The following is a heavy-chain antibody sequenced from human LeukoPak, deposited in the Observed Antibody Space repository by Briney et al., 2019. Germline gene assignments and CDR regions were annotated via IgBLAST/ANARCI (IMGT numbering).Heavy chain of an antibody. V-gene: IGHV3-23*01. Sequence: GGSLRLSCEVSGFIFSYYGMNWVRQAPGKGLEWVSAISDSGDATYYADSVKGRFTISRDNSKNTLYLQMNSLRAEDTAVYYCAKFLPTHIVVANYYFDYWGQGTLVTVSS. CDR1: GFIFSYYG. D-gene: IGHD2-21*01. CDR2: ISDSGDAT. J-gene: IGHJ4*02. CDR3: AKFLPTHIVVANYYFDY.